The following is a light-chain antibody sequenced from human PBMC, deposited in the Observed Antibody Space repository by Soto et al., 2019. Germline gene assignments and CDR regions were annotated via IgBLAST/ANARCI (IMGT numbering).Light chain of an antibody. V-gene: IGKV3-11*01. CDR1: QSLTGGY. Sequence: DIVLTQSPGTLSLSPGERATLSCRASQSLTGGYLAWYQQKPGQAPRLVIFGASNRASGVPPRFSGSGSGTDFTLSISSIEPEDFAVYYCQQRSNWPPITFGQGTRLEIK. CDR3: QQRSNWPPIT. CDR2: GAS. J-gene: IGKJ5*01.